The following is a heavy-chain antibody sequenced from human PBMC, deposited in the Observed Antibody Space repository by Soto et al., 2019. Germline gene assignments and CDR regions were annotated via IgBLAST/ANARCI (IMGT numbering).Heavy chain of an antibody. CDR3: ARHKTALDWFDP. V-gene: IGHV4-39*01. CDR2: INYSGTT. Sequence: SETLFLTCTVSGDSIITVSYFWGWIRQPPGKGLEFIALINYSGTTYYNPSLRSRLTISVDMSKNQFSLQLTSVTTADTAVYYCARHKTALDWFDPWGQGSLVTVSS. J-gene: IGHJ5*02. CDR1: GDSIITVSYF.